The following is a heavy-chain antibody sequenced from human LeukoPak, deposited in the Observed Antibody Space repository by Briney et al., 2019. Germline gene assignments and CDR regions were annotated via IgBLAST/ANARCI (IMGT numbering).Heavy chain of an antibody. V-gene: IGHV4-39*01. Sequence: SESLSLTCTVSGASTSSSTYYWGWIRQSPGKGMDWIGSIYYVGNTDYNPSLKSRVTISTDTSKNQFSLPLTSVTAADTAVYYCATLSRAYCRGGDCFLQHWGQGTLVTVSS. CDR2: IYYVGNT. CDR3: ATLSRAYCRGGDCFLQH. D-gene: IGHD2-21*02. J-gene: IGHJ4*02. CDR1: GASTSSSTYY.